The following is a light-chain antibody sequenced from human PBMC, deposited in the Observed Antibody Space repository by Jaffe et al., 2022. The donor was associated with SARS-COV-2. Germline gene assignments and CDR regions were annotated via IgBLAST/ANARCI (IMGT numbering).Light chain of an antibody. CDR2: DVT. CDR3: CSYAGGPWV. J-gene: IGLJ3*02. V-gene: IGLV2-11*01. Sequence: QSALTQPRSVSGSPGQSVTISCTGTSSDIAAYNYVSWYQRHPAKAPRLMIYDVTKRPSGVPDRFSGSKSGNTASLTISGLQAEDEADYYCCSYAGGPWVFGGGTKVTVL. CDR1: SSDIAAYNY.